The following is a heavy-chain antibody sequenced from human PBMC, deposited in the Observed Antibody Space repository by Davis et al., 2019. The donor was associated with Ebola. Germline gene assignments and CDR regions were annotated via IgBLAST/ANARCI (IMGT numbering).Heavy chain of an antibody. CDR3: ASGVFGVTYYFDH. CDR2: VSHGGVS. D-gene: IGHD3-3*01. CDR1: GGSFSDYF. Sequence: SETLSLTCAVYGGSFSDYFWSWIRQSPGKGLEWIGKVSHGGVSDYNPSLRSRVTISVDTSKNQFSLKMNPVTAADTAMYYCASGVFGVTYYFDHWGQGALVTVSS. V-gene: IGHV4-34*01. J-gene: IGHJ4*02.